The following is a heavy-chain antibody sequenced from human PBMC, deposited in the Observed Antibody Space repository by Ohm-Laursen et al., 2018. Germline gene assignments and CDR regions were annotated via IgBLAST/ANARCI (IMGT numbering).Heavy chain of an antibody. CDR2: IYYSGST. V-gene: IGHV4-59*01. J-gene: IGHJ4*02. CDR3: ARNFNWENPYNFAY. CDR1: GGSFSGYY. D-gene: IGHD3-9*01. Sequence: SETLSLTCAVYGGSFSGYYWNWIRQPPGKGLEWIGYIYYSGSTKYNPSLESRVTISLDTSRNQFSLRLTSLTAADTAVYYCARNFNWENPYNFAYWGQGILVTVSS.